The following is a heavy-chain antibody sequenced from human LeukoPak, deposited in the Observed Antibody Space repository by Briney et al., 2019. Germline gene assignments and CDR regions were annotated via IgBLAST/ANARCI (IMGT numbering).Heavy chain of an antibody. J-gene: IGHJ3*02. CDR3: ARVSSSWYRGAFDI. CDR1: GFTFSSYE. Sequence: PGGSLRLSCAASGFTFSSYEMNWVRQAPGKGLEWVPYISSSGSTIYYADSVKGRFAISRDNAKNSLYLQMNSLRAEDTAVYYCARVSSSWYRGAFDIWGQGTMVTVSS. CDR2: ISSSGSTI. V-gene: IGHV3-48*03. D-gene: IGHD6-13*01.